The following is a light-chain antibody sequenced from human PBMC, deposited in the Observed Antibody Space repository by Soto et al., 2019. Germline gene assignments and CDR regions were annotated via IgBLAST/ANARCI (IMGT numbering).Light chain of an antibody. CDR3: QQANSFPYT. Sequence: DIPMTPSPSSVSASVGDRVTITCRASQGISNWLAWYQQKAGKAPKLLIYATSTLQSGVPSRFRGSGSATEFTLTISSLQPEDVATYDCQQANSFPYTFGQGTKLEIK. V-gene: IGKV1-12*01. CDR2: ATS. CDR1: QGISNW. J-gene: IGKJ2*01.